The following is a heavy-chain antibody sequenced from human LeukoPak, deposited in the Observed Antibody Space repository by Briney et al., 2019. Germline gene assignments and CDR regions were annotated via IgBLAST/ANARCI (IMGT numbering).Heavy chain of an antibody. CDR2: ISSGSRYI. CDR1: GFTFSSHS. D-gene: IGHD3-22*01. Sequence: GGSLRLSCAASGFTFSSHSMNWVRQAPGKGLEWASSISSGSRYIYYVDSVKGRFTISRDNAKNSLYLQMNSLRAEDTAVYFCARDVYDTSGYPPTEGDFDHWGQGTLVTVSS. V-gene: IGHV3-21*01. CDR3: ARDVYDTSGYPPTEGDFDH. J-gene: IGHJ4*02.